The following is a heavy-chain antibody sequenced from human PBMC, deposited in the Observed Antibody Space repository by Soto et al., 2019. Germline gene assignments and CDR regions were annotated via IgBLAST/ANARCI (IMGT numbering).Heavy chain of an antibody. Sequence: EVQLLESGGGLVQPGGSLRLSCAVSGFTFTNYDMRWVRQAPGKGLEWVSGISASDGRRYYADSVKGRFTLSRDYSKNTLYLQMNSLRAEDTAAYYCAKSSAIPPAAGPSDYWGQGTLVTVSS. D-gene: IGHD2-2*01. CDR2: ISASDGRR. CDR1: GFTFTNYD. V-gene: IGHV3-23*01. J-gene: IGHJ4*02. CDR3: AKSSAIPPAAGPSDY.